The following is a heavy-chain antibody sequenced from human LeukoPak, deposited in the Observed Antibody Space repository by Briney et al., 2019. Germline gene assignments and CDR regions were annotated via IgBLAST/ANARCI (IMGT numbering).Heavy chain of an antibody. Sequence: GGSLRLSCAASGFTFSSYAMSWVREAPGKGLEWFSASSGSGGSTYYADSGKGRFTSSRDNSKNTLYLQMNSLRAEDTAVYYCAKDSHSSGYIWGQGTLVTVSS. D-gene: IGHD3-22*01. CDR2: SSGSGGST. V-gene: IGHV3-23*01. CDR3: AKDSHSSGYI. CDR1: GFTFSSYA. J-gene: IGHJ4*02.